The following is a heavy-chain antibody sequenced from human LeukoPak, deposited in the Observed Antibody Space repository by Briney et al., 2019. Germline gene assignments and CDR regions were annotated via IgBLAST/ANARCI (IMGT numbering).Heavy chain of an antibody. CDR3: ARHGYSSGWSIDY. V-gene: IGHV4-59*08. CDR2: IYYSGST. J-gene: IGHJ4*02. CDR1: GGSISSYY. Sequence: PSETLSLTCTVSGGSISSYYWSWIRQPPGKGLEWIGYIYYSGSTNYNPSLKSRVTISVDTSKNQFSLKLSSVTAADTAVYYCARHGYSSGWSIDYWGQGTLVTVSS. D-gene: IGHD6-19*01.